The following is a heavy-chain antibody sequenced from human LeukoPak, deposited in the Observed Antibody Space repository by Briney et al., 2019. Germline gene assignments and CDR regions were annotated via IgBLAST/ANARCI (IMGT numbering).Heavy chain of an antibody. V-gene: IGHV4-4*07. J-gene: IGHJ5*02. CDR3: ARGIPVLWFGKFDP. Sequence: PSETLSLTCTVSGGSISSYYWSWIRQPAGKGLEWIGRIDTSGSNNYNPSLKSRVTMSVDTSKNQFSLKLSSVTAADTAVYYCARGIPVLWFGKFDPWGQGTLVTVSS. D-gene: IGHD3-10*01. CDR2: IDTSGSN. CDR1: GGSISSYY.